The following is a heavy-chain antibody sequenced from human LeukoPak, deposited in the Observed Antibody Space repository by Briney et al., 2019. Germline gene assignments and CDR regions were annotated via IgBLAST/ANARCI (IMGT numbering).Heavy chain of an antibody. D-gene: IGHD6-19*01. J-gene: IGHJ5*02. CDR2: IIPIFGTA. CDR3: ARTGQWLATNWFDP. V-gene: IGHV1-69*01. CDR1: GGTFSSYA. Sequence: SVKVSCKASGGTFSSYAISWVRQAPGQGLEWMGGIIPIFGTANYAQKFQGRVTITAGESTSTAYMELSSLRSEDTAVYYCARTGQWLATNWFDPWGQGTLVTVSS.